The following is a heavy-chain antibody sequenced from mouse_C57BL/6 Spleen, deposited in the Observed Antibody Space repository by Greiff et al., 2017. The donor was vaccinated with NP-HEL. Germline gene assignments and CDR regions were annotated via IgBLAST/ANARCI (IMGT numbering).Heavy chain of an antibody. CDR3: ARFYDGYFWFAY. J-gene: IGHJ3*01. Sequence: EVKLVESGGGLVQPGGSLSLSCAASGFTFTDYYMSWVRQPPGKALEWLGFIRNKANGYTTEYSASVKVRFTISRDNSQSILYLQMHALRAEDSSTYYCARFYDGYFWFAYWGQGTLVTVSA. V-gene: IGHV7-3*01. CDR1: GFTFTDYY. D-gene: IGHD2-3*01. CDR2: IRNKANGYTT.